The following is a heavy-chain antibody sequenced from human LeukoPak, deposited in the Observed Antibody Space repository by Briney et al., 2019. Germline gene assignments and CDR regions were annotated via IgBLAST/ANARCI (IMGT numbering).Heavy chain of an antibody. Sequence: GGSLRLSCAASGFTFSSYGMNWVRQAPGQGLEWVSYISSTSGTIYYADSVKGRFTISRDNAKTSLYLQMDSLRDEDTAVYYCARGLWGASGYRFDYWGQGTLVTVSS. CDR1: GFTFSSYG. CDR2: ISSTSGTI. D-gene: IGHD3-22*01. CDR3: ARGLWGASGYRFDY. J-gene: IGHJ4*02. V-gene: IGHV3-48*02.